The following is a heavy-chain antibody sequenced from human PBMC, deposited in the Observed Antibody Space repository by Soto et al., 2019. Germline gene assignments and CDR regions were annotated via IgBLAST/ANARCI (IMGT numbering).Heavy chain of an antibody. CDR2: IIPIFGTA. V-gene: IGHV1-69*13. CDR1: GGTFSSYA. CDR3: ARGYDSSGYYRLRPAEYFQH. J-gene: IGHJ1*01. Sequence: GASVKVSCKASGGTFSSYAISWVRQAPGQGLEWMGGIIPIFGTANYAQKFQGRVTITADESTSTAYMELSSLRSEDTAVYYCARGYDSSGYYRLRPAEYFQHWGQGTLVTVSS. D-gene: IGHD3-22*01.